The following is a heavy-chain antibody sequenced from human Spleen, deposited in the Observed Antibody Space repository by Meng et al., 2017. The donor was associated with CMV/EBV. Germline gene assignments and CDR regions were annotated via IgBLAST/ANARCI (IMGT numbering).Heavy chain of an antibody. J-gene: IGHJ4*02. Sequence: QGDLQGSGPGLVKPSGPLSLTCSVSGDYMSDYYWSWIRQPAGKGLEWIGRIYTDGSINYNPSLKSRVTMSLDTSKNQFFLNLSSVTAADTAVYYCARGYSSGKTDYWGQGTLVTVSS. CDR2: IYTDGSI. CDR3: ARGYSSGKTDY. D-gene: IGHD6-19*01. V-gene: IGHV4-4*07. CDR1: GDYMSDYY.